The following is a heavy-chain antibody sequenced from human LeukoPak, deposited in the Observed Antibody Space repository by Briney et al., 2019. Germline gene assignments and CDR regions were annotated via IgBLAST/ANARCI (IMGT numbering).Heavy chain of an antibody. J-gene: IGHJ3*02. CDR2: IYTSGST. CDR1: GGSISSYY. Sequence: SETLSLTCTVSGGSISSYYWSWIRQPAGKGLEWIGRIYTSGSTKYNPSLKSRVTMSVDTSKNQFSLKLSSVSAADTAVYYCARDWSSTSPDSFDIWGQGIMVSVS. D-gene: IGHD2-2*01. CDR3: ARDWSSTSPDSFDI. V-gene: IGHV4-4*07.